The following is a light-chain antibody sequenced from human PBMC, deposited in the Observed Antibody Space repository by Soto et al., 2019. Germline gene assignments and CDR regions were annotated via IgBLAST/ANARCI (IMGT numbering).Light chain of an antibody. CDR1: QCISSY. CDR2: AAS. J-gene: IGKJ1*01. Sequence: DIQLTQSPSFLSSSVGYIFTITCAASQCISSYLAWYQQKPGKAPKLLIYAASTLQSGVPSRFSGSGSGTEFTLTISSLQPEDFATYYCQQLNSYPWTFGQGTKVDIK. CDR3: QQLNSYPWT. V-gene: IGKV1-9*01.